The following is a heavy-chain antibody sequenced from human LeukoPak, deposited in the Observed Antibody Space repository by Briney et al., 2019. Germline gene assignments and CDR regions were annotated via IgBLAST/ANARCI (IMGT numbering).Heavy chain of an antibody. V-gene: IGHV1-2*02. CDR3: VRDGYSEGAFDI. J-gene: IGHJ3*02. Sequence: ASVRVSCKASGYAFTGHYMHWVRQAPGQGLEWMGWIYPKTGGTNYAQKFQTRVTMTRDTSITTAFMELNILKSDDAAVSYCVRDGYSEGAFDIWGQGTMVTVSS. D-gene: IGHD5-12*01. CDR2: IYPKTGGT. CDR1: GYAFTGHY.